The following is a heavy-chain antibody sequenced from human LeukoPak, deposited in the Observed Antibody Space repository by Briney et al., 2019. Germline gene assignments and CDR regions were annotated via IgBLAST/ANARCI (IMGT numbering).Heavy chain of an antibody. V-gene: IGHV3-48*02. Sequence: GSVRLSCAASGFTFSSYSMNWVGQAPWKGLEWISYITSSSSTIYYADSVKGRFTISRDNAKNSLYLQMNSLRDEDTAVYYCARGTSPFDPWGRETLVTVSS. CDR1: GFTFSSYS. CDR2: ITSSSSTI. J-gene: IGHJ5*02. CDR3: ARGTSPFDP.